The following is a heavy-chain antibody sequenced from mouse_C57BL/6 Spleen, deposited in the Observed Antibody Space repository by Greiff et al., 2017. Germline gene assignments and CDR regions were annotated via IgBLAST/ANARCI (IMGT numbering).Heavy chain of an antibody. CDR1: GYAFSSSW. J-gene: IGHJ4*01. D-gene: IGHD1-1*01. CDR2: IYPGDGDT. CDR3: AREGDGRAMDY. Sequence: QVQLLQSGPELVKPGASVKISCKASGYAFSSSWMNWVKQRPGKGLEWIGRIYPGDGDTNYNGKFKGKATLTADKSSRTADMQLSSLTSEDSAVYFCAREGDGRAMDYWGQGTSVTVSS. V-gene: IGHV1-82*01.